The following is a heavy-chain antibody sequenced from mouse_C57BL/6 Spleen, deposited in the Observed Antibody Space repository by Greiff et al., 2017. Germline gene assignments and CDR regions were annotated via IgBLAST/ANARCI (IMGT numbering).Heavy chain of an antibody. V-gene: IGHV1-9*01. J-gene: IGHJ2*01. D-gene: IGHD1-2*01. CDR2: ILPGSGST. Sequence: QVQLQQFGAELMKPGASVKLSCKATGYTFTGYWIEWVKQRPGHGLEWIGEILPGSGSTNYNGKFKGKATFTADTSSNTAYMQLSSLTTEDSAIYYCARSEILRPYFDYWGQGTTLTVSS. CDR1: GYTFTGYW. CDR3: ARSEILRPYFDY.